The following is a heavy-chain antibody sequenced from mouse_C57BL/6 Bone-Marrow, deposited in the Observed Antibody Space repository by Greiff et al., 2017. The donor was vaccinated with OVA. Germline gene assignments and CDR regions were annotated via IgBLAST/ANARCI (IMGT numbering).Heavy chain of an antibody. J-gene: IGHJ1*03. V-gene: IGHV5-6*01. CDR3: ARQKLLLRYPWYFDV. Sequence: EVKLMESGGDLVKPGGSLKLSCAASGFTFSSYGMSWVRQTPDKRLEWVATISSGGSYTYYPDSVKGRFTISRDNAKNTLYLQMSSLKSEDTAMYYCARQKLLLRYPWYFDVWGTGTTVTVSS. CDR2: ISSGGSYT. D-gene: IGHD1-1*01. CDR1: GFTFSSYG.